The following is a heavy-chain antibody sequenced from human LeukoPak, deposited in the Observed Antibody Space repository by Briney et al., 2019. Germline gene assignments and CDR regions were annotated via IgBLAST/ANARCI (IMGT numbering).Heavy chain of an antibody. CDR2: ISAYNGNT. J-gene: IGHJ4*02. CDR3: ARDYMTFVVVPAAGGSDY. V-gene: IGHV1-18*04. D-gene: IGHD2-2*01. Sequence: ASVKVSCKASGYTFTSYGISWVRQAPGQGREWMGWISAYNGNTNYAQKLQGRVTMTTDTSTSTAYMELRSLRSDDTAVYYCARDYMTFVVVPAAGGSDYWGQGTLVTVSS. CDR1: GYTFTSYG.